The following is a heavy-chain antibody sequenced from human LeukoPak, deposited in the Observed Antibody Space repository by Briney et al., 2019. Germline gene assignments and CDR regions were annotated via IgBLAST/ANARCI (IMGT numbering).Heavy chain of an antibody. CDR3: ARLIAVAGSSHDAFDI. V-gene: IGHV3-53*01. Sequence: GGSLRLSCAASGFAFSRYWMSWVRQAPGKGLEWVSVIYSGGSTYYADSVKGRFTISRDNSKNTLYLQMNSLRAEDTAVYYCARLIAVAGSSHDAFDIWGQGTMVTVSS. J-gene: IGHJ3*02. D-gene: IGHD6-19*01. CDR2: IYSGGST. CDR1: GFAFSRYW.